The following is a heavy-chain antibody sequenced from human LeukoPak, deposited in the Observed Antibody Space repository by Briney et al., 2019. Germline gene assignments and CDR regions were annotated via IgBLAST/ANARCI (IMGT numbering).Heavy chain of an antibody. Sequence: GASVKVSCKASGYTFTSYGISWVRQAPGQGLEWMGWINAYNGNTNYAQKLQGRVTMTTDTSTSTAYMELRSLRSDDTAVYYCARVGEDYGDFVPFDYWGQGTLVTVSS. CDR2: INAYNGNT. J-gene: IGHJ4*02. D-gene: IGHD4-17*01. CDR1: GYTFTSYG. CDR3: ARVGEDYGDFVPFDY. V-gene: IGHV1-18*01.